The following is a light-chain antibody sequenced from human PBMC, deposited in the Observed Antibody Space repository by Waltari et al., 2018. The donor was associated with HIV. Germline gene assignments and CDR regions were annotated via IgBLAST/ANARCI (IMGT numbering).Light chain of an antibody. J-gene: IGLJ3*02. Sequence: SYELTQPPSVSVSPGQTASVTCSGDKLGDNFVFWYQQKPGQSPALVIFQDTKRPSGIPERFSGSNSGNTATLTISGTQAVDEADYYCQAWDSTSGVFGGGTMLTVL. CDR2: QDT. CDR1: KLGDNF. V-gene: IGLV3-1*01. CDR3: QAWDSTSGV.